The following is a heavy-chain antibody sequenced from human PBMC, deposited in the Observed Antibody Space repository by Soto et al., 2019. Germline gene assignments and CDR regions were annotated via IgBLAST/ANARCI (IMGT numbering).Heavy chain of an antibody. D-gene: IGHD3-10*01. CDR1: GFPFSSYA. V-gene: IGHV3-23*01. CDR3: AKDGSGFAWYYGMDV. CDR2: ISGSGGST. Sequence: PGGSLRLSCGASGFPFSSYAMSWVRQAPGKGLEWVSAISGSGGSTYYADSVKGRFTISRDNSKNTLYLQMNSLRAEDTAVYYCAKDGSGFAWYYGMDVWGQGTTVTVSS. J-gene: IGHJ6*02.